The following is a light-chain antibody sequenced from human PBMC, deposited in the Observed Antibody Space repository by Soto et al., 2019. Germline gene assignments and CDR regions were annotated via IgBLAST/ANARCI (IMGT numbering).Light chain of an antibody. CDR3: QQYKAYPLT. J-gene: IGKJ4*01. V-gene: IGKV1-5*03. CDR1: QSVDRW. CDR2: KAS. Sequence: DIQMTQSPSTLSTSVGDRVTITCRASQSVDRWLAWYQQKPGKAPNLLIYKASTLQSAVPSRFSGSGSGTEFTLTISSLQPDDFATYYCQQYKAYPLTFGGGTKVDTK.